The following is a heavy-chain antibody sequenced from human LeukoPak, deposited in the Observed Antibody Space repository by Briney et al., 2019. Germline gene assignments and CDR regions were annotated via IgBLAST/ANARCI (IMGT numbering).Heavy chain of an antibody. V-gene: IGHV4-31*03. CDR2: IYYSGST. J-gene: IGHJ6*02. Sequence: RPSETLSLTCTVSGGSISSGGYYWSWIRQHPGKGLEWIGYIYYSGSTYYNPSLKSRVTISVDTSKNQFSLKLSSVTAADTAVYYCAREALRAGNDVWGQGTTVTVSS. CDR3: AREALRAGNDV. CDR1: GGSISSGGYY. D-gene: IGHD3-16*01.